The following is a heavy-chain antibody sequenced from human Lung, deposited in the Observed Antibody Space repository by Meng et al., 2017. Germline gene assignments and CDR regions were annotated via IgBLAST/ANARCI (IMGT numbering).Heavy chain of an antibody. Sequence: QVHLVQSGPEVRKPGASVKVSCQASGYSFTNYGINWVRQAPGKGLEWMGWTSTYNSNRNYAQSLQGRVTMTTDTSTTTAYMELRSLTFDDTAVHYCARGRHCSSTTCYLSDSWGQGTLVTVSS. CDR1: GYSFTNYG. CDR3: ARGRHCSSTTCYLSDS. V-gene: IGHV1-18*01. CDR2: TSTYNSNR. D-gene: IGHD2-2*01. J-gene: IGHJ4*02.